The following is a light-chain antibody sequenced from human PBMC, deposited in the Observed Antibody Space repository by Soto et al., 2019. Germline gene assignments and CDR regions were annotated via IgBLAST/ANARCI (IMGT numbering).Light chain of an antibody. CDR3: QQYGGSPRT. CDR2: DAS. V-gene: IGKV3-20*01. Sequence: EIVLTQSPGTLSLSPGERATLSCRASQSISSFYLARYQQTPGQAPRLLIYDASSRAAGIPDRFSGGGSGTDFTLTISGLEPEDFGVYYCQQYGGSPRTFGQGTKVEIK. CDR1: QSISSFY. J-gene: IGKJ1*01.